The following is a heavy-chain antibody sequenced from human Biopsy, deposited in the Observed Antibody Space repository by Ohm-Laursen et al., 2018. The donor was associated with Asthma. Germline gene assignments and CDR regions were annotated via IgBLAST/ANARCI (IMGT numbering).Heavy chain of an antibody. D-gene: IGHD3-3*01. CDR3: ARGIGLSGYDFWSGYSATPNWFDP. CDR2: ISYSGST. CDR1: GVSISSGGYY. Sequence: TLSLTCTVSGVSISSGGYYWRWLRQHPGKGLAWIGSISYSGSTYYNPSLKSRVTISVDTSKNQFSLKLSSVTAADTAGYYCARGIGLSGYDFWSGYSATPNWFDPWGQGTLVTVSS. J-gene: IGHJ5*02. V-gene: IGHV4-31*03.